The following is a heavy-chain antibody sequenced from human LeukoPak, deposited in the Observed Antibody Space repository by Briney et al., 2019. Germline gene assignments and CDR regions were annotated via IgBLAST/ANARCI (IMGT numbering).Heavy chain of an antibody. Sequence: GGSLRLSCAASGFNFINFPMTWFRQAPGKGLEWVSFVGADGDTNYAESAKARFTISRDNSKKTLFLEMHTLRVEDTAVYYCAKWNRLANREFFDWGQGTLVGVAS. CDR1: GFNFINFP. V-gene: IGHV3-23*01. CDR2: FVGADGDT. CDR3: AKWNRLANREFFD. D-gene: IGHD6-19*01. J-gene: IGHJ4*02.